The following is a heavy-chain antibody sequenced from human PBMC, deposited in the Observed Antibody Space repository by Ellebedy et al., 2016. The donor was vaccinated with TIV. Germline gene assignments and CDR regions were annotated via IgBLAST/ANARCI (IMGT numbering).Heavy chain of an antibody. CDR3: ARRHSGSSYHYFDY. Sequence: MPSETLSLTCTVSGGSISSNYWDWIRQPPGKGLEWIGYIYNSVITNYNPSLKSRVTMSVDTSKRQLSLKLRSVTAADTAVYYCARRHSGSSYHYFDYWGQGTLVIVSS. V-gene: IGHV4-59*08. D-gene: IGHD1-26*01. CDR1: GGSISSNY. J-gene: IGHJ4*02. CDR2: IYNSVIT.